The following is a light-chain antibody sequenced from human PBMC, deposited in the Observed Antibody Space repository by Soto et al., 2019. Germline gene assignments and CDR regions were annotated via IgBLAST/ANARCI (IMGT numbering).Light chain of an antibody. CDR2: DAS. Sequence: EIVLTPSPATLSLSPGEIATLSFRASHSVSIYLGWYQQKPGQPPRLLIYDASNRATGIPPRFSGSGSGTDFTLTISSLEPEDFAVYYCQQRSEWPLTCGQGTRREIK. CDR1: HSVSIY. V-gene: IGKV3-11*01. J-gene: IGKJ5*01. CDR3: QQRSEWPLT.